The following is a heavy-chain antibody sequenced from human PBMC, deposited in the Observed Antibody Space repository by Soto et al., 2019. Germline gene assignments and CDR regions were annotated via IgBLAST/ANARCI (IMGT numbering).Heavy chain of an antibody. CDR1: GGSISSSNW. V-gene: IGHV4-4*02. J-gene: IGHJ6*02. D-gene: IGHD2-15*01. CDR2: IYHSGST. Sequence: QVQLQESGPGLVKPSGTLSLTCAVSGGSISSSNWWSWVRQPPGKGLEWLGEIYHSGSTNYNPSLKSRVTISVDKSQNQFPLKLSSVTAADPAVYYCARAGRGYCSGGSCYSGLHGMDVWGQGTTVTVSS. CDR3: ARAGRGYCSGGSCYSGLHGMDV.